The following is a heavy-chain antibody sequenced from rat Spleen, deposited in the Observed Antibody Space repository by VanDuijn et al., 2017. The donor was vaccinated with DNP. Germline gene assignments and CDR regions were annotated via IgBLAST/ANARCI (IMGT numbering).Heavy chain of an antibody. CDR1: GFTFSNYD. D-gene: IGHD1-2*01. CDR2: ISTSGGST. V-gene: IGHV5-25*01. CDR3: ARPHYYSSYMDA. J-gene: IGHJ4*01. Sequence: EVQLVESGGGLVQPGRSLKLSCAASGFTFSNYDMAWVRQAPTKGLEWVASISTSGGSTYYRDSVKGRFTVSRDNAKSTLYLQMDSLRSEDPATYYCARPHYYSSYMDAWCQGASVTVSS.